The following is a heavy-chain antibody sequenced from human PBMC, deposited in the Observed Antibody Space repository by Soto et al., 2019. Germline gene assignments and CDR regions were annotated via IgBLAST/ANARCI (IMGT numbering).Heavy chain of an antibody. CDR3: AKRAWRILKGTYYYYYYMDV. CDR1: GFTFSSYA. CDR2: ISGSGGST. J-gene: IGHJ6*03. Sequence: GGSLRLSCAASGFTFSSYAMSWVRQAPGKGLEWVSAISGSGGSTYYADSVKGRFTISRDNSKNTLYLQMNSLRAEDTAVYYCAKRAWRILKGTYYYYYYMDVWGKGTTVTVSS. D-gene: IGHD1-1*01. V-gene: IGHV3-23*01.